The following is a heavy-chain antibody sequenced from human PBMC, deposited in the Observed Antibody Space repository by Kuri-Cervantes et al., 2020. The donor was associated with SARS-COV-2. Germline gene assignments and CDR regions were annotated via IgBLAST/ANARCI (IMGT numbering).Heavy chain of an antibody. J-gene: IGHJ4*02. Sequence: ASVKVSCKASGYTFITYDIGWVRQAPGRGLEWMGWISPYNGNTNYAQIFQGRVTLTRDTSISTAYMELSRLRSDDTAVYYCARDGGYYDILTGSKRGDYYFDYWGQGTLVTVSS. D-gene: IGHD3-9*01. CDR1: GYTFITYD. CDR2: ISPYNGNT. V-gene: IGHV1-18*01. CDR3: ARDGGYYDILTGSKRGDYYFDY.